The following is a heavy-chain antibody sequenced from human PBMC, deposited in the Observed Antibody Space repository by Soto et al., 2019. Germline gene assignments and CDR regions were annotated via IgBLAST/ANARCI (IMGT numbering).Heavy chain of an antibody. CDR2: ISYDGSNT. CDR1: GFPFTTYG. CDR3: VGGQYYFGY. D-gene: IGHD3-10*01. J-gene: IGHJ4*02. V-gene: IGHV3-30*03. Sequence: QVQLVESGGGVVQPGKSLRLSCAASGFPFTTYGMHWVREGPAKGLEWVAVISYDGSNTYYADSVKGRFTISRDNSKNPLYLQVNSLRPEDTALYYWVGGQYYFGYRGEGTLVTVSS.